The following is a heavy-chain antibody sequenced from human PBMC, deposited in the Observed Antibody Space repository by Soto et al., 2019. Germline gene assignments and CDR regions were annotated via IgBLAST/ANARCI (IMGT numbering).Heavy chain of an antibody. Sequence: ASVKVSCKASGYTFTSYARHWVRQAPGQRLEWMGWINAGNGNTKYSQKFQGRVTITRDTSASTAYMELSSLRSEDTAVYYCARASGSYYIDYWGQGTLVTVSS. CDR2: INAGNGNT. D-gene: IGHD3-10*01. V-gene: IGHV1-3*01. CDR3: ARASGSYYIDY. J-gene: IGHJ4*02. CDR1: GYTFTSYA.